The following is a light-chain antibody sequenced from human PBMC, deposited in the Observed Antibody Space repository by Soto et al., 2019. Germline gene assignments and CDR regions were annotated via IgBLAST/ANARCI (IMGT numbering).Light chain of an antibody. CDR3: SSYTSSSTLMV. J-gene: IGLJ2*01. CDR1: SSDVGGCNY. V-gene: IGLV2-14*01. CDR2: DVS. Sequence: QSALTQPPSVSGSPGQSITISCTGTSSDVGGCNYVPWYQQHPGKAPKLMIYDVSNRPSGVSDRFSGSKSGNSASLTISGLQAEDEADYYCSSYTSSSTLMVFGGGTKLTVL.